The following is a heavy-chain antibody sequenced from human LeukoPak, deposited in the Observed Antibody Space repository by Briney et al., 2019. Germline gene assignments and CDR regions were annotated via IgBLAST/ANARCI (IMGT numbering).Heavy chain of an antibody. CDR3: ARDYGDYYYYYGMDV. J-gene: IGHJ6*02. CDR1: GFTFSSYS. D-gene: IGHD4-17*01. Sequence: GGPLRLSCAASGFTFSSYSMNWVRQAPGKGLEWVSYISSSSSTIYYADSVKGRFTISRDNAKNSLYLQMNSLRAEDTAVYYCARDYGDYYYYYGMDVWGQGTTVTVSS. V-gene: IGHV3-48*04. CDR2: ISSSSSTI.